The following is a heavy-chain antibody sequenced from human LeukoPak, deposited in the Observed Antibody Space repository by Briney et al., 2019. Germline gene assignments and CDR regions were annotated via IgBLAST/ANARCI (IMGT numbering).Heavy chain of an antibody. CDR1: GGSVSSGSYY. V-gene: IGHV4-61*01. Sequence: PSETLSLTCTVSGGSVSSGSYYWSWIRQPPGKGLEWIGHIYYSGSTNYNPSLKSRVTISVDTSKNQFSLKLSSVTAADTAVYYCARAVGYLDYWGQGTLVTVSS. CDR2: IYYSGST. CDR3: ARAVGYLDY. J-gene: IGHJ4*02.